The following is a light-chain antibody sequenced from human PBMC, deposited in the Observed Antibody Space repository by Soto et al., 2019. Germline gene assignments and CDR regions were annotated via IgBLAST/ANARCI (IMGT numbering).Light chain of an antibody. CDR3: QQYGSSPYT. CDR2: GAS. CDR1: QSVSSSY. Sequence: TGERVTLSCRASQSVSSSYLAWYQQKPGQAPRLIIYGASDRATGIPDRFSGSGSGTDFTLTISRLEPEDFAVYYCQQYGSSPYTFGQGTRLEIK. J-gene: IGKJ5*01. V-gene: IGKV3-20*01.